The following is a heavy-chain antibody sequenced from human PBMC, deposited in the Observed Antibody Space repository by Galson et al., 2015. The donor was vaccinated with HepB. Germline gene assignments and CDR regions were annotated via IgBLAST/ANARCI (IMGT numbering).Heavy chain of an antibody. D-gene: IGHD6-19*01. CDR1: GGTFSSYT. Sequence: SVKVSCKASGGTFSSYTISWVRQAPGQGLEWMGRIIPILGVANYAQKFQGRVTITADKSTSTAYMELSSLRSEDTAVYYCARGPPKLGIAVAGTGPLDPWGQGTLVTVSS. CDR3: ARGPPKLGIAVAGTGPLDP. J-gene: IGHJ5*02. CDR2: IIPILGVA. V-gene: IGHV1-69*02.